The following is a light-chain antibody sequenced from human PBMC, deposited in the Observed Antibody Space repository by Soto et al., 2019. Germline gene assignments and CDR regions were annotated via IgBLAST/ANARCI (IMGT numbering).Light chain of an antibody. CDR2: DVS. CDR3: SSFAGSKQLV. Sequence: QSALTQPPSASGSPGQSVTISCTGTSSDVGGYNFVSWYQQHPGKAPKLMIYDVSKRPSGVPDRFSGSKSGNTASLTVSGLQAEDEADYYRSSFAGSKQLVFGGGTKLTVL. J-gene: IGLJ2*01. V-gene: IGLV2-8*01. CDR1: SSDVGGYNF.